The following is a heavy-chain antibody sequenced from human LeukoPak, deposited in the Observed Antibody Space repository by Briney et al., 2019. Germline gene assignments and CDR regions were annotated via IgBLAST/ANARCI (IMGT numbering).Heavy chain of an antibody. CDR2: VYYSGTT. V-gene: IGHV4-39*07. J-gene: IGHJ4*02. CDR3: ANYGSGSSFDY. CDR1: GDSFSSSRYF. Sequence: SETLSLTCTVSGDSFSSSRYFWGWIRQPPGKGLEWIGCVYYSGTTYYNPSLESRVTISVDTSENQFSLRLSSVTAADTAVYYCANYGSGSSFDYWGQGTLVTVSS. D-gene: IGHD3-10*01.